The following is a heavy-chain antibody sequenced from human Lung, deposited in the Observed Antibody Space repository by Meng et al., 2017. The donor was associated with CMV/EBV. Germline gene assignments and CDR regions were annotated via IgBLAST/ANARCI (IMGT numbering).Heavy chain of an antibody. CDR2: IYYTGST. V-gene: IGHV4-59*12. J-gene: IGHJ4*02. CDR1: GASISTSY. Sequence: SETLSLTCTVSGASISTSYWSWIRQPPGKGPEWIGYIYYTGSTNYNPSLKSRVTISLDTSKNQFSLKLSSVTAADTAVYYCARCFRGGGTQRRFGVFRSSYFFAYWGLGTLVTVSS. CDR3: ARCFRGGGTQRRFGVFRSSYFFAY. D-gene: IGHD3-3*01.